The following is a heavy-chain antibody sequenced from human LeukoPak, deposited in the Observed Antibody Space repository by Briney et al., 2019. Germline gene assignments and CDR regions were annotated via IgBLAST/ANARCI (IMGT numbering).Heavy chain of an antibody. D-gene: IGHD2-21*01. V-gene: IGHV3-7*01. CDR2: IKQDGSEK. CDR3: ARDDNVVFDY. Sequence: PGGPLRLSCAASGFTFSCYWMSGVRQAPGKGLEWVANIKQDGSEKYYGDSVKGRFTISRDNAKNSLYLQMNSLRAEDTAVYYCARDDNVVFDYWGQGTLVTVSS. CDR1: GFTFSCYW. J-gene: IGHJ4*02.